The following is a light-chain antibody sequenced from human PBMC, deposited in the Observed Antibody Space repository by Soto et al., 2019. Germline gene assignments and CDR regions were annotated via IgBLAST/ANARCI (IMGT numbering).Light chain of an antibody. Sequence: QSALTQPRSVSGSPGQSVTISCTGTSSDVGTYNYVSWYQQYPGKAPKLMISDVSERPSGVPDRFSGSKSGNTASLTISGLQAEDEADYDCCSYAGSYTFVVFGGGTKLTVL. CDR1: SSDVGTYNY. J-gene: IGLJ2*01. CDR3: CSYAGSYTFVV. V-gene: IGLV2-11*01. CDR2: DVS.